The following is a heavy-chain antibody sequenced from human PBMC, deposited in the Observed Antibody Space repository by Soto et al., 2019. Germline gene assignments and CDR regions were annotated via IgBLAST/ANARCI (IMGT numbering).Heavy chain of an antibody. Sequence: QVQLVESGGGVVQPGRSLRLSCAASGFTFSSYGMHWVRQAPGKGLEWVAVISYDGSNKYYADSVKGRFTISRDNSKNALYLQMSSLRAEDTAVYYCAKDVLVRGVIYYFDYWGQGTLVTVSS. J-gene: IGHJ4*02. D-gene: IGHD3-10*01. CDR2: ISYDGSNK. CDR3: AKDVLVRGVIYYFDY. CDR1: GFTFSSYG. V-gene: IGHV3-30*18.